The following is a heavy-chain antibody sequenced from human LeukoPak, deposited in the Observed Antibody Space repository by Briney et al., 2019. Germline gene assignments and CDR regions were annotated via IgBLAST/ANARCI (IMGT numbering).Heavy chain of an antibody. Sequence: GGSLRLSCAASGFTFSDYAMHWVRQAPGQGLEWVAVISYDGSNKYYADSVKGRFTISRDNSKNTLYLQMNSLRAEDTTVFYCAIYKGYSGNSFDIWGQGTMVTVSS. J-gene: IGHJ3*02. CDR3: AIYKGYSGNSFDI. D-gene: IGHD4-23*01. CDR2: ISYDGSNK. CDR1: GFTFSDYA. V-gene: IGHV3-30-3*01.